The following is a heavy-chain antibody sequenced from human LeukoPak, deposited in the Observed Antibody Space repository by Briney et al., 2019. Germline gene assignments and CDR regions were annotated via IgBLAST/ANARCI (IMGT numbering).Heavy chain of an antibody. CDR1: GGSLSSVDYY. V-gene: IGHV4-30-4*08. J-gene: IGHJ1*01. CDR2: IYYSGST. CDR3: ARDPSSSIPGPPPYGDH. Sequence: SQTLSLTCTVSGGSLSSVDYYWSSIRQPPGKGLEWIGYIYYSGSTYYNPSLKSRVTISVDTSKNQFSLKLSSVSAVDPGEYYCARDPSSSIPGPPPYGDHGGKGTMVTVSS. D-gene: IGHD4-17*01.